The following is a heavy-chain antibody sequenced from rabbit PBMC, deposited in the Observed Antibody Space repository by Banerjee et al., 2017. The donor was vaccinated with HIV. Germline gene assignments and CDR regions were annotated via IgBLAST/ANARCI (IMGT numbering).Heavy chain of an antibody. CDR3: ASLEYGADGHVKL. CDR1: GFSFSSSYY. V-gene: IGHV1S45*01. Sequence: QEQLEESGGDLVKPEGSLTLTCTASGFSFSSSYYMCWVRQAPGKGLEWITCIYISSGSTYYASWAKGRFTISKPSSTTVTLQMTSLTAADTATYFCASLEYGADGHVKLWGPGTLVTVS. CDR2: IYISSGST. D-gene: IGHD2-1*01. J-gene: IGHJ4*01.